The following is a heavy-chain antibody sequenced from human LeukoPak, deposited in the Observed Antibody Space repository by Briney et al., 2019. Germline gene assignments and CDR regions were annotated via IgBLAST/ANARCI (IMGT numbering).Heavy chain of an antibody. CDR3: ARASFKSTDAFDI. V-gene: IGHV3-21*01. J-gene: IGHJ3*02. CDR1: GFTFSSYS. CDR2: ISSSSSYI. Sequence: GGSLRLSCAGSGFTFSSYSMNWVRQAPGKGLEWVSSISSSSSYIYYADSVKGRFTISRDNAKNSLYLQMNSLRAEDTAVYYCARASFKSTDAFDIWGQGTMVTVSS.